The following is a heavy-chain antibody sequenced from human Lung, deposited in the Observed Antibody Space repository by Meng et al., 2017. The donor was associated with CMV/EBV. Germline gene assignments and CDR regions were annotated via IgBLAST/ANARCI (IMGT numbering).Heavy chain of an antibody. V-gene: IGHV3-48*03. D-gene: IGHD3-3*01. CDR3: ARNRVTIFGVQDYYFDY. CDR1: GFTFSSYE. J-gene: IGHJ4*02. CDR2: ISSSGSTI. Sequence: SXAASGFTFSSYEINWVRQAPGKGLEWVSYISSSGSTIYYADSVKGRFTISRDNAKNSLYLQMNSLRAEDTAVYYCARNRVTIFGVQDYYFDYWGRGTLVXVSS.